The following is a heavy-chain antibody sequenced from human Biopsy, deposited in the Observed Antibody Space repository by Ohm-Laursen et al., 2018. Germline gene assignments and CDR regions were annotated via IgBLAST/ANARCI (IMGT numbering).Heavy chain of an antibody. CDR3: ARGDYFDSNGYFWFDP. CDR2: IFNSANT. V-gene: IGHV4-31*01. J-gene: IGHJ5*02. D-gene: IGHD3-22*01. CDR1: GGSIGSGGSY. Sequence: TLSLTCTVSGGSIGSGGSYWSWLRQRPGRGLEWIGYIFNSANTYYNPSLKNLITISGDTSKNQFSLKLNSVTAADTAVYYCARGDYFDSNGYFWFDPWGQGTLVTVSS.